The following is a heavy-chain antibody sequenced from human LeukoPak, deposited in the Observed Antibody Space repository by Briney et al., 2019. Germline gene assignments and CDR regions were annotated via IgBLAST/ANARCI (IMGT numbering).Heavy chain of an antibody. Sequence: GGSLRLSCAASGFTFRSYWMSWVRQAPGKGLEWVANINQDERDRYYVDSVKGRFTISRDNAKNSVYLQMNSLRAEDTAVYYCARKTDSSGSGDYWGQGTLVTVSS. J-gene: IGHJ4*02. D-gene: IGHD3-22*01. V-gene: IGHV3-7*01. CDR2: INQDERDR. CDR3: ARKTDSSGSGDY. CDR1: GFTFRSYW.